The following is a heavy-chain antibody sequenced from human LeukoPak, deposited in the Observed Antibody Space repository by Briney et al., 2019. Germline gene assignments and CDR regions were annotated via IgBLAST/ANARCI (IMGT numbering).Heavy chain of an antibody. CDR1: GFTFSSYA. J-gene: IGHJ4*02. CDR2: ISGNGDKT. V-gene: IGHV3-23*01. Sequence: GGSLRLSCAASGFTFSSYAMSWVRQAPGKGLEWVSAISGNGDKTYFADSVKGRFTISRDNSKNTLYLQMNSLRAEDTAVYYCAKDSSCGGDCYSATALYNFDYWGQGTLVTVSS. D-gene: IGHD2-21*02. CDR3: AKDSSCGGDCYSATALYNFDY.